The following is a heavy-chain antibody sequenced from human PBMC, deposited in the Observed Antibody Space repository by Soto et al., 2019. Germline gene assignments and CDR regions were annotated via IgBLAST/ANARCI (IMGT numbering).Heavy chain of an antibody. CDR2: ISGSGGST. D-gene: IGHD3-3*01. Sequence: GGSLRLSCAASGFTFSSYSMSWVRQAPGKGLEWVSAISGSGGSTYYADSVKGRFTISRDNSKNTLYLQMNSLRAEDTAVYYCAKDQSKLRFLEWLLYFDYWGQGTLVTVSS. V-gene: IGHV3-23*01. CDR1: GFTFSSYS. CDR3: AKDQSKLRFLEWLLYFDY. J-gene: IGHJ4*02.